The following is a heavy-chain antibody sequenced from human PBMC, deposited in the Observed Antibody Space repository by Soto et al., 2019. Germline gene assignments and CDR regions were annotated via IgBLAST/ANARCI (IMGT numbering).Heavy chain of an antibody. CDR1: GYTFTSYY. D-gene: IGHD6-6*01. CDR2: INPSGGST. J-gene: IGHJ6*02. Sequence: QVQLVQSGAEVKKPGASVKVSCKASGYTFTSYYMHWVRQAPGQGLEWMGIINPSGGSTSYAQKFQGRVTMTRDTSTSTVYMELSSLRSEDTAVYYCAGSSYRTYGMDVWGQETTVTVSS. V-gene: IGHV1-46*01. CDR3: AGSSYRTYGMDV.